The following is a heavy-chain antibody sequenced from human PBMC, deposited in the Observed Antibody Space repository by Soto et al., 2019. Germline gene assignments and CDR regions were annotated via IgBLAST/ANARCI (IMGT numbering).Heavy chain of an antibody. V-gene: IGHV1-2*02. CDR2: INPNSGGT. Sequence: ASVKVSCKASGYTFTGHYMHWVRQAPGQGLEWMGWINPNSGGTNYAEKFQGRVTMTRDTSISTAYMELSRLRSYDTAVYYCSRALWAWQGGNYFDXWGQETRVTVS. CDR1: GYTFTGHY. CDR3: SRALWAWQGGNYFDX. J-gene: IGHJ4*02. D-gene: IGHD7-27*01.